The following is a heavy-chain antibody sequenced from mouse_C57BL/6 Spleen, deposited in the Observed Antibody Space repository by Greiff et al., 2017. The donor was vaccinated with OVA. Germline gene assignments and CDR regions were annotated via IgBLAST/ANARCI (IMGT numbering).Heavy chain of an antibody. CDR2: INPNNGGT. V-gene: IGHV1-26*01. D-gene: IGHD2-5*01. CDR3: ARAYYSNYRYYAMDY. Sequence: VQLQQSGPELVKPGASVKISCKASGYTFTDYYMNWVKQSHGKSLEWIGDINPNNGGTSYNQKFKGKATLTVDKSSSTAYMELRSLTSEDSAVYYGARAYYSNYRYYAMDYWGQGTSVTVSS. J-gene: IGHJ4*01. CDR1: GYTFTDYY.